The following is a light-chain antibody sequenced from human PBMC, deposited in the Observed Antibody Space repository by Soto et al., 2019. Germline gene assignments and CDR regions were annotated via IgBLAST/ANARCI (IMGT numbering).Light chain of an antibody. CDR3: QQRSNWYT. CDR2: DAS. CDR1: QSVSSY. V-gene: IGKV3-11*01. Sequence: EIVLTQSPATRSLSPGERATLSCRASQSVSSYLAWYQQKPGQAPRLLIYDASNRATGIPARFSGSGSGTDFTLTISSLEPEDFAVYYCQQRSNWYTFGQGTKVDIK. J-gene: IGKJ2*01.